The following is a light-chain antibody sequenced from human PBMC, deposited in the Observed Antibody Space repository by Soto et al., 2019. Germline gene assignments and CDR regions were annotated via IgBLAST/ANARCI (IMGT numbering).Light chain of an antibody. CDR1: QTINSF. CDR3: QQYYRYPWT. V-gene: IGKV1-5*01. J-gene: IGKJ1*01. CDR2: DAS. Sequence: DIQMTQSPSTLSASVGDRVTITCRASQTINSFWAWYQQTQGKAPTLLIYDASSLQSGVPSRFSGGGSGTEFTLTISSLQPDDFATFHCQQYYRYPWTFGQGTKVEIK.